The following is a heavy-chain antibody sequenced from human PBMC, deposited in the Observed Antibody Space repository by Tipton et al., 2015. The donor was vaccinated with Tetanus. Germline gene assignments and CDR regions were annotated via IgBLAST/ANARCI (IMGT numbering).Heavy chain of an antibody. CDR2: IHYTGST. V-gene: IGHV4-39*01. J-gene: IGHJ4*02. D-gene: IGHD5-12*01. CDR1: GGAIIVSNFY. Sequence: LRLSCRVSGGAIIVSNFYWGWIRQPPGKGLEWIGSIHYTGSTYLNPSLKSRVTISVDTSKNHFSLNLTSGTAADTAFYYCARQPISSGYRLFDYWGQGTLVTVSS. CDR3: ARQPISSGYRLFDY.